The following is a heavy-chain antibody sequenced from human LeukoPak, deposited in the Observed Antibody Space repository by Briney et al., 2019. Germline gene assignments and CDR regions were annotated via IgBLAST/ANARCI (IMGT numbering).Heavy chain of an antibody. J-gene: IGHJ5*02. Sequence: GASVKVSCKASGYTFTNYGITWVRQAPGQGLEWMGWISAYNGNTNYAQKLQDRVTMTTDTSTSTAYMELRSLRSDDTAVYYCARDSQLLNWFDPWGQGTLVTVSS. V-gene: IGHV1-18*01. D-gene: IGHD2-2*01. CDR1: GYTFTNYG. CDR2: ISAYNGNT. CDR3: ARDSQLLNWFDP.